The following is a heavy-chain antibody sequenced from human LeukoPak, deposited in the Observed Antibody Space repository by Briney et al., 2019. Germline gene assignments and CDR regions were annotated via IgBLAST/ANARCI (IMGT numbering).Heavy chain of an antibody. V-gene: IGHV3-30*18. CDR3: AKDRYSYAFEYSDS. CDR1: GFTFSSYG. Sequence: GGSLRPSCAASGFTFSSYGMHWVRQAPGKGLDWVAVISNDGSKKYYADSVKGRFTISRDNSKNTLSLQVSSLRTEDTAVYYCAKDRYSYAFEYSDSWGQGTLVTVSS. CDR2: ISNDGSKK. J-gene: IGHJ4*02. D-gene: IGHD5-18*01.